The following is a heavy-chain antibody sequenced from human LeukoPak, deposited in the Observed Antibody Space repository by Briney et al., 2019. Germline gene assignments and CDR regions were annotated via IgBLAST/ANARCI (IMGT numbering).Heavy chain of an antibody. CDR1: GGSISSSSYY. CDR2: IYYSGST. J-gene: IGHJ4*02. Sequence: SETLSLTCTVSGGSISSSSYYWGWIRQPPGKGLEWIGSIYYSGSTYYNPSLKSRVTISVDTSKNQFSLKLSSVTAVDTAVYYCAKGAGWYNYWGQGILVTVSS. CDR3: AKGAGWYNY. V-gene: IGHV4-39*07. D-gene: IGHD6-19*01.